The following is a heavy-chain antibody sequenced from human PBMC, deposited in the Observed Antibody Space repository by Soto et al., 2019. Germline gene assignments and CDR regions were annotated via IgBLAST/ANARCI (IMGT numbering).Heavy chain of an antibody. CDR1: GYTFNGYY. Sequence: QVQLVQSGAEVKKPGASVKVPCKASGYTFNGYYMHWVRQAPGQGLEWMGWINPNSGGISYAQKFQGWVTMTRDTSISTVYMELRSLRSDDTAVYYCAITSFRGGMDVWGQGTTVTVSS. J-gene: IGHJ6*02. CDR2: INPNSGGI. V-gene: IGHV1-2*04. D-gene: IGHD3-10*01. CDR3: AITSFRGGMDV.